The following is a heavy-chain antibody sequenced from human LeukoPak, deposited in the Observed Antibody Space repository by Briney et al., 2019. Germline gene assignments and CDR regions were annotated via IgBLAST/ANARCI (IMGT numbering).Heavy chain of an antibody. Sequence: GGSLRLSCAASGFTFSSYWMNWVRQAPGKGLVWVSRIASDGSSTTYADSVKGRFSISRDNAENSLYLQMNSLRVEDTAFYYCARDLAYSRLDYWGQGMLVTVSS. CDR2: IASDGSST. CDR1: GFTFSSYW. D-gene: IGHD5-18*01. CDR3: ARDLAYSRLDY. J-gene: IGHJ4*02. V-gene: IGHV3-74*01.